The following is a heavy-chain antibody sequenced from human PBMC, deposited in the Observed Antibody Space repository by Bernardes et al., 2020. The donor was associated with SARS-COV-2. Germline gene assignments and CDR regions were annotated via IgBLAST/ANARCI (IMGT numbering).Heavy chain of an antibody. J-gene: IGHJ6*02. V-gene: IGHV4-59*08. D-gene: IGHD3-16*01. CDR1: GGSITNYY. Sequence: TLSLTCTVSGGSITNYYWSWIRQPPGKGLEWIGYISSSGDTNYNPSLKSRVTISIDTSKNQFSLKLSSVTAADTAMYYCARRARISGGGFYYYVMDVWGQGTTVTVSS. CDR3: ARRARISGGGFYYYVMDV. CDR2: ISSSGDT.